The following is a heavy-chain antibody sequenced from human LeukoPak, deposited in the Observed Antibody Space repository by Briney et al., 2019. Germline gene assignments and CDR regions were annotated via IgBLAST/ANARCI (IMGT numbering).Heavy chain of an antibody. CDR2: ISSTSSYK. D-gene: IGHD2-15*01. J-gene: IGHJ4*02. Sequence: PGGSLRHSCAASGFTFNIYSMSWVRQAPGKGLEWVSSISSTSSYKYYADSLKGRFTISRDNAKDSLFLQMNSLRAEDTAVYYCAREDGYCSGGNCYSYFDSWGQGALVTVSS. CDR3: AREDGYCSGGNCYSYFDS. V-gene: IGHV3-21*01. CDR1: GFTFNIYS.